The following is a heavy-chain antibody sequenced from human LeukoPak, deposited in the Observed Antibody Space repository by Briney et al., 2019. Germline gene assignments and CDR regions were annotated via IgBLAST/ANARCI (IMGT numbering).Heavy chain of an antibody. CDR2: IYYSGST. Sequence: PSETLPLTCTVSGGSISSSSYYWGWIRQPPGKGLEWIGSIYYSGSTYYNPSLKSRVTISVDTSKNQFSLKLSSVTAADTAVYYCARLLRGYSYGYTWFDPWGQGTLVTVSS. CDR3: ARLLRGYSYGYTWFDP. CDR1: GGSISSSSYY. V-gene: IGHV4-39*01. J-gene: IGHJ5*02. D-gene: IGHD5-18*01.